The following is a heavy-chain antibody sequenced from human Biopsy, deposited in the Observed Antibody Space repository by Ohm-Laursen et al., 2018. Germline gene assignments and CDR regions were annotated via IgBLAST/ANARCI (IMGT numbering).Heavy chain of an antibody. Sequence: SLRLSCAASGFRFYNTGMHWVRQGPGKGLEWVAGISWSSDSITYAKSVTGRFTISRDNGENSLYLQMNSLRPEDTALYYCTKNTQWEGSDYLDAFHIWGHGAMVTVSS. J-gene: IGHJ3*02. CDR1: GFRFYNTG. CDR3: TKNTQWEGSDYLDAFHI. V-gene: IGHV3-9*01. D-gene: IGHD3-10*01. CDR2: ISWSSDSI.